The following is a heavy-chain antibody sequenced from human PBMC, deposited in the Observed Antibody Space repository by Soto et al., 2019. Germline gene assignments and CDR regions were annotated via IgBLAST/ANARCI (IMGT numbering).Heavy chain of an antibody. CDR1: GYTFTGQY. V-gene: IGHV1-2*04. J-gene: IGHJ6*02. CDR2: INPNNGYA. CDR3: ARGGDSSVSITFWGGDKDYTMDV. Sequence: QVQLVQSGAEVKKPGASVKVSCKASGYTFTGQYIHWVRQAPGQGLEWIGWINPNNGYAEYAQKFQGWVTLTRDTSVTTAYMEVTRLTSDDTATYYCARGGDSSVSITFWGGDKDYTMDVCGQGTPVTVSS. D-gene: IGHD3-10*01.